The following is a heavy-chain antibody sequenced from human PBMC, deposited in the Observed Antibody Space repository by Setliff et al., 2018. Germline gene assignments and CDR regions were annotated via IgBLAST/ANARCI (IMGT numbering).Heavy chain of an antibody. CDR1: GDSISSASYQ. J-gene: IGHJ4*02. CDR2: IYYTGTA. V-gene: IGHV4-39*01. Sequence: TLSLTCTVSGDSISSASYQWGWVRQPPGKGLEWIGSIYYTGTAYYNPSLKSRVTISVDTSKNQFSLQVTSLAATDTALYFCARHEFVGGYYGSVTYRHFDYWGQGILVTVSS. D-gene: IGHD3-10*01. CDR3: ARHEFVGGYYGSVTYRHFDY.